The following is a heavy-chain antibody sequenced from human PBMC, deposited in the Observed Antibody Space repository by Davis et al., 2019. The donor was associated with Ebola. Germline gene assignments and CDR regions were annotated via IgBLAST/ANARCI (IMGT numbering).Heavy chain of an antibody. CDR3: AATPMIVVDSLSFDY. D-gene: IGHD3-22*01. Sequence: PSETLSLTCTVSGGSISSYYWSWIRQPPGKGLEWIGYIYYSGSTNYNPSLKSRVTISVDTSKNQFSLKLSSVTAADTAVYYCAATPMIVVDSLSFDYWGQGTLVTVSS. CDR1: GGSISSYY. CDR2: IYYSGST. V-gene: IGHV4-59*01. J-gene: IGHJ4*02.